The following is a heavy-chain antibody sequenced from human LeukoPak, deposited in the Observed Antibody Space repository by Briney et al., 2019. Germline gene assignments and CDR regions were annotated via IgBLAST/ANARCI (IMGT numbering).Heavy chain of an antibody. CDR3: ARPYYGSGSYWDAFDI. Sequence: ASVKVSCKASGYTFTGYYMHWVRQAPGQGLEWMGWINPNSGGTNYAQKFQGRVTMTRDTSISTAYMELGRLRSDDTAVYYCARPYYGSGSYWDAFDIWGQGTMVTVSS. V-gene: IGHV1-2*02. J-gene: IGHJ3*02. CDR2: INPNSGGT. CDR1: GYTFTGYY. D-gene: IGHD3-10*01.